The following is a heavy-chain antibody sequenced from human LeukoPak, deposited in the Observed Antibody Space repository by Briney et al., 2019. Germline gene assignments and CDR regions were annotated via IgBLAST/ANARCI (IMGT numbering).Heavy chain of an antibody. J-gene: IGHJ4*02. V-gene: IGHV3-20*04. CDR3: ARGTSDARYYFDY. D-gene: IGHD1-1*01. Sequence: PGGSLRLSCAASGFILDDYGMSWVRHAPGKGLEWGSGINWNGGGTGYADSVKGRFTISRDNAKNSLYLQMNSLSAEDTALYYCARGTSDARYYFDYWGQGILVTVSS. CDR2: INWNGGGT. CDR1: GFILDDYG.